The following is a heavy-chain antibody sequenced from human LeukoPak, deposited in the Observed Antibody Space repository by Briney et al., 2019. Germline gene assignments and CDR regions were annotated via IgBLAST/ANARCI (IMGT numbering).Heavy chain of an antibody. CDR2: INPNSGGT. V-gene: IGHV1-2*02. Sequence: ASVKVSCKASGYTFTGYYMHWVRQAPGQGLEWMGWINPNSGGTNYAQKFQGRVTMTRDTSISTAYMELSRLRSDDTAAYYCARETRGYSGYGPYYFDYWGQGTLVTVSS. J-gene: IGHJ4*02. CDR3: ARETRGYSGYGPYYFDY. CDR1: GYTFTGYY. D-gene: IGHD5-12*01.